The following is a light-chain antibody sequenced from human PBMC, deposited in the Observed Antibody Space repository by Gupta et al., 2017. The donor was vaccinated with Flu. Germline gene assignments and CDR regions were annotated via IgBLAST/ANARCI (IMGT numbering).Light chain of an antibody. CDR1: QDIRNY. CDR2: DAS. V-gene: IGKV1-33*01. Sequence: DIQMTQSPSSLSASVGDRVTITCQASQDIRNYLNWYQQKPGKAPKLLIYDASYLETGVPSRFTGSGSGTDFTFTISSLQPEDFAIYYCQQDDNLRLTFGGGTKVEIK. CDR3: QQDDNLRLT. J-gene: IGKJ4*01.